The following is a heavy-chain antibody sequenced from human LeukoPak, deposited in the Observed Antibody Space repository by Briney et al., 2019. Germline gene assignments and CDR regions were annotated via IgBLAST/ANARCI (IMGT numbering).Heavy chain of an antibody. D-gene: IGHD3-22*01. J-gene: IGHJ5*02. V-gene: IGHV1-69*06. CDR2: IIPIFGTA. CDR1: GGAFSSYA. Sequence: ASVKVSCKASGGAFSSYAISWVRQAPGQGLEWMRGIIPIFGTANYAQKFQGRVTITADKSTSTAYMELSSLRSGDTAVYYCARPGRSLYDSSGYYYGCWFDPWGQGTLVTVSS. CDR3: ARPGRSLYDSSGYYYGCWFDP.